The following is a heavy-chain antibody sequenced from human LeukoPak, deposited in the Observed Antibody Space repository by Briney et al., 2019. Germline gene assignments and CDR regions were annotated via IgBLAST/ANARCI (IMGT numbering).Heavy chain of an antibody. CDR3: ARALPCGGDFLDAFDI. CDR1: GGTFSSYA. CDR2: IIPILGIA. J-gene: IGHJ3*02. V-gene: IGHV1-69*04. D-gene: IGHD2-21*02. Sequence: ASVNVSCKASGGTFSSYAISWVRQAPGQGLEWMGRIIPILGIANYAQKFQGRVTITADKSTSTAYMELSSLRSEDTAVYYCARALPCGGDFLDAFDIWGQGTMVTVSS.